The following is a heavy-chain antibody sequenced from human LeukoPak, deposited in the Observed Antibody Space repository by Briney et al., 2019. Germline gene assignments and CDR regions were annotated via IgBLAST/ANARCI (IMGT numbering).Heavy chain of an antibody. Sequence: SETLSLTCTVSGGSISSGSYYWSWIRQPAGKGLEWIGRIYTSGSTSYNPSLKSRVTISVDTSKNQFSLKLSSVTAADTAVYYCARFSGSYCDYWGQGTLVTVSS. CDR1: GGSISSGSYY. V-gene: IGHV4-61*02. J-gene: IGHJ4*02. CDR3: ARFSGSYCDY. D-gene: IGHD3-10*01. CDR2: IYTSGST.